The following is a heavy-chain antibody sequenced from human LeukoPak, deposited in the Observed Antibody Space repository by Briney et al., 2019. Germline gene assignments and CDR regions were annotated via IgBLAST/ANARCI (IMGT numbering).Heavy chain of an antibody. V-gene: IGHV5-51*01. D-gene: IGHD4-23*01. CDR1: GYIFTSYW. Sequence: GESLKISCQGSGYIFTSYWIAWGRQMPGKGLEWMGIIFPGDSDTRYSPSFQGHVTISADKSINTAYLQWSSLKASDTAMYYCAKLTTVVTPRAFDIWGLGTLVTVSS. CDR3: AKLTTVVTPRAFDI. CDR2: IFPGDSDT. J-gene: IGHJ3*02.